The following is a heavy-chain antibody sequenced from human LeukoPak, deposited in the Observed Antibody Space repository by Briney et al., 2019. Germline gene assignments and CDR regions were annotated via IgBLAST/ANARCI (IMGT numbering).Heavy chain of an antibody. CDR1: GFPVSSNY. Sequence: GGSLRLSCTASGFPVSSNYMTWVRQAPGKWLEWVSVIYTGGNTDHADSVQGRFTLSRDNSKNTLYLHMNSLRVEDTAVYYCARGRPPYYFDYWGQGTLVTVSS. CDR3: ARGRPPYYFDY. CDR2: IYTGGNT. V-gene: IGHV3-53*01. J-gene: IGHJ4*02.